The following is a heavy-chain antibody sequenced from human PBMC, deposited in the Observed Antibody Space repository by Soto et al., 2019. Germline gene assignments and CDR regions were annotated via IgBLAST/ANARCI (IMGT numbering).Heavy chain of an antibody. CDR1: GYTFTDYD. CDR2: MNPISGET. Sequence: QEQLVQSGAEVKKPGASVKVSCKTSGYTFTDYDINWVRQATGQGLEWIGWMNPISGETGYAQKFQGRVTMTGSASLSTAYLELSSLRSEDTAVYYCARVAVAARPRWYNWFDPWGQGTLVTVSS. CDR3: ARVAVAARPRWYNWFDP. J-gene: IGHJ5*02. V-gene: IGHV1-8*01. D-gene: IGHD2-15*01.